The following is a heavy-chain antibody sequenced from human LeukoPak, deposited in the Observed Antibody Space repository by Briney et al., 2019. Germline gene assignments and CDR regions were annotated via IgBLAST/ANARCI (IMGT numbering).Heavy chain of an antibody. J-gene: IGHJ3*02. CDR3: ARPAIMMATIPTGAFDI. CDR1: GFTFDDYG. V-gene: IGHV3-20*04. Sequence: GGSLRLSCAASGFTFDDYGMSWVRQAPGKGLEWVSGINWNGGSTGYADSVKGRFTISRDNAKNSLYLQMNSLRVEDMAVYYCARPAIMMATIPTGAFDIWGQGTMVTVSS. CDR2: INWNGGST. D-gene: IGHD5-24*01.